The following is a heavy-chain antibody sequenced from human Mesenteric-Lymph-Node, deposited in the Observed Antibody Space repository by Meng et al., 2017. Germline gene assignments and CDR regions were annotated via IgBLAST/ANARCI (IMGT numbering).Heavy chain of an antibody. CDR3: ARDRSDNCFDP. Sequence: QVQLVQSGAEVKEPGASVKVSCKASGYIFTGYYIHWVRPAPGQGLEWMGRIDPNSGGTDYAQKFQGRVTLTTDTSINTAYMDLSSLRFDDTAFYYCARDRSDNCFDPWGQGTLVTVSS. CDR2: IDPNSGGT. CDR1: GYIFTGYY. J-gene: IGHJ5*02. V-gene: IGHV1-2*06.